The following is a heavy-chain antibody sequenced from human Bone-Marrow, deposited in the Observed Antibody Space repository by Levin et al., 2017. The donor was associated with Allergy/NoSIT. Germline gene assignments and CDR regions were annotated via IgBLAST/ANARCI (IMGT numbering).Heavy chain of an antibody. V-gene: IGHV3-74*01. D-gene: IGHD5/OR15-5a*01. CDR1: GFTFSTYW. CDR2: INIDGSST. J-gene: IGHJ3*02. Sequence: HPGESLKISCAASGFTFSTYWMHWVRQAPGKGLVWVSRINIDGSSTAYADSVKGRFTISRDNTKNTLYLQMNSLRAEDTALYYCVREPPSVFDIWGQGTTVTVSS. CDR3: VREPPSVFDI.